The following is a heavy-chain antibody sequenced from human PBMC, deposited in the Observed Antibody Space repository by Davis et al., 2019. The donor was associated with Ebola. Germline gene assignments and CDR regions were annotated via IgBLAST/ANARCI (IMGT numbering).Heavy chain of an antibody. J-gene: IGHJ4*02. CDR1: GFTFSSYS. CDR3: ARDLSLITMVRGVIITAENYYFDY. V-gene: IGHV3-48*02. CDR2: ISSSSSTI. D-gene: IGHD3-10*01. Sequence: GGSLRLSCAASGFTFSSYSMNWVRQAPGKGLEWVSYISSSSSTIYYADSVKGRFTISRDNAKNSLYLQMNSLRDEDTAVYYCARDLSLITMVRGVIITAENYYFDYWGQGTLVTVSS.